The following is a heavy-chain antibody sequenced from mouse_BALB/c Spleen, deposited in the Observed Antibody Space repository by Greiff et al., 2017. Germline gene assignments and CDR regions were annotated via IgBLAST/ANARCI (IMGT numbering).Heavy chain of an antibody. V-gene: IGHV6-6*02. CDR2: IRLKSNNYAT. D-gene: IGHD2-3*01. CDR1: GFTFSNYW. J-gene: IGHJ3*01. Sequence: EVQLVESGGGLVQPGGSMKLSCVASGFTFSNYWMNWVRQSPEKGLEWVAEIRLKSNNYATHYAESVKGRFTISRDDSKSSVYLQMNNLRAEDTGIYYCTRPLYDGPFAYWGQGTLVTVSA. CDR3: TRPLYDGPFAY.